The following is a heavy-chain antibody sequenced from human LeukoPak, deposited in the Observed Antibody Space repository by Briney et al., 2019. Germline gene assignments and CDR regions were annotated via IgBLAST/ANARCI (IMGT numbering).Heavy chain of an antibody. CDR3: AREYGSGSCFDF. V-gene: IGHV3-11*05. J-gene: IGHJ4*02. Sequence: GGSLRLSCAASGFTFSDYYMSWIRQAPGKGVERVSYISGGSRYTNYADSVKGRFTISRDNAKNSLYLQMNSLRAEDTAVYYCAREYGSGSCFDFWGQGTLVTVSS. CDR1: GFTFSDYY. CDR2: ISGGSRYT. D-gene: IGHD3-10*01.